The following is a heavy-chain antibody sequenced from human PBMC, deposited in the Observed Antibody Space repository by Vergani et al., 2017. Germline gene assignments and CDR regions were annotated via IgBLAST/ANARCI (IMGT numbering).Heavy chain of an antibody. J-gene: IGHJ6*03. CDR3: ARVNTETNVHLYYYYYMDV. V-gene: IGHV4-34*01. Sequence: QVQLQQWGGGLLKPSETLSLTCVVNGGSFTSYHWTWIRQSPGEGLEWVGDIDHTGRPDYNPSLKSRLTMSVDKSRNQFSLTLNSVTATDTAIYFCARVNTETNVHLYYYYYMDVWVQGTAVTVS. D-gene: IGHD4-11*01. CDR1: GGSFTSYH. CDR2: IDHTGRP.